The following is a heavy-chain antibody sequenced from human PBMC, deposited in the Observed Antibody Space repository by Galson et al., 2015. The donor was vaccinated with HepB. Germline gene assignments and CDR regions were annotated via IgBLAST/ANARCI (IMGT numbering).Heavy chain of an antibody. J-gene: IGHJ3*02. V-gene: IGHV3-64D*06. Sequence: SLRLSCAASGFTFSSYAMHWVRQAPGKGLEYVSAISSNGGSTYYADSVKGRFTISRDNSKNTLYLQMSSLRAEDTAVYYCVKDHDILTGRSWAAFDIWGQGTMVTVSS. CDR3: VKDHDILTGRSWAAFDI. D-gene: IGHD3-9*01. CDR1: GFTFSSYA. CDR2: ISSNGGST.